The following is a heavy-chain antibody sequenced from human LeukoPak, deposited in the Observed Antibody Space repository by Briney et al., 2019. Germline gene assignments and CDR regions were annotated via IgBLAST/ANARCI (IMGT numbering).Heavy chain of an antibody. CDR2: ISGSGGRT. V-gene: IGHV3-23*01. CDR3: ATAQMYCSGGSCGFDY. J-gene: IGHJ4*02. D-gene: IGHD2-15*01. Sequence: GGSLRLSCAASGFTFSSYAMSWVRQAPGKGLEWVSAISGSGGRTYYADSVKGRFTISRDNSKNTLYLQMSSLRAEDTAVYYCATAQMYCSGGSCGFDYWGQGTLVTVSS. CDR1: GFTFSSYA.